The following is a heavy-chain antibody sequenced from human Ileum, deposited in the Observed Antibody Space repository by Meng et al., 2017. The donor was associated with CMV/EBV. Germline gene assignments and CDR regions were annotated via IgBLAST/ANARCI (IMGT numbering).Heavy chain of an antibody. CDR3: ARGNALDY. CDR2: TKQDESEK. CDR1: GFTFNKYC. V-gene: IGHV3-7*01. J-gene: IGHJ4*02. Sequence: GGSLRLSCAASGFTFNKYCMTWVRQSPGKGLEWVAITKQDESEKHYVDSVKGRFTIFRDDAKNSLYLQMNSLSAEDTAVYYCARGNALDYWGLGTLVTVSS.